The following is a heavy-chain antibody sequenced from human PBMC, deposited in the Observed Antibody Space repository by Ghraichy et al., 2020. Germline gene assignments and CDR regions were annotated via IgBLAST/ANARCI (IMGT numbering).Heavy chain of an antibody. D-gene: IGHD1-7*01. CDR2: IKQDGSEK. J-gene: IGHJ2*01. Sequence: GGSLRLSCAASRFTFSSYWMSWVRQAPGKGLEWVANIKQDGSEKYYVDSVKGRFTISRDNAKNSLYLQMNSLRAEDTAVYYCASDRNWNYPDWYFDLWGRGTLVTVSS. V-gene: IGHV3-7*01. CDR3: ASDRNWNYPDWYFDL. CDR1: RFTFSSYW.